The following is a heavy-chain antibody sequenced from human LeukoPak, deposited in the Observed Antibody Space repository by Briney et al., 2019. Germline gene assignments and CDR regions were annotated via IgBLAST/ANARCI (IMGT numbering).Heavy chain of an antibody. D-gene: IGHD1-26*01. Sequence: SETLSLTCTVSGGSITRSTDYWGWIRQPPGKGLEWIGSINYSGITYYNPSLKSRVTKSVDTSKNQFSLNLNSVTAADTAVYYCARGYSGSYGRFDYWGQGTLVTVSS. J-gene: IGHJ4*02. CDR3: ARGYSGSYGRFDY. V-gene: IGHV4-39*01. CDR2: INYSGIT. CDR1: GGSITRSTDY.